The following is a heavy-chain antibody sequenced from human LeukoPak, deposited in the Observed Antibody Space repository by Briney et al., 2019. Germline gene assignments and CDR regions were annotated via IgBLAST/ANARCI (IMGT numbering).Heavy chain of an antibody. Sequence: GGSLRLSCAASGFTFSSYAMHWVRQAPGKGLEWVAVISYDGSNKYYADSVKGRFTISRDHSKNTLYLQMNSLRAEDTAVYYCAGFPIVVVVAATQDYWGQGTLVTVSS. CDR2: ISYDGSNK. CDR3: AGFPIVVVVAATQDY. CDR1: GFTFSSYA. D-gene: IGHD2-15*01. V-gene: IGHV3-30-3*01. J-gene: IGHJ4*02.